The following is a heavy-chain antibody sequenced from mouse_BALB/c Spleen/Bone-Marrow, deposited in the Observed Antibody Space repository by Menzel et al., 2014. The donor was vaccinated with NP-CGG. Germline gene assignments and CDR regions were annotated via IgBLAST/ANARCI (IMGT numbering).Heavy chain of an antibody. CDR1: GYTFTSFI. CDR2: INPSNDGT. J-gene: IGHJ4*01. D-gene: IGHD1-1*01. V-gene: IGHV1-14*01. Sequence: EVKLMESGPELVKPGASVKMSCKTSGYTFTSFIMHWVKQKPGQGLEWIGSINPSNDGTKYNENFKGKATLTSDKSSSTAYVELSSLTSGDSAVYYCARPYYYDSSHYFAMDYWGQGTSVAVSS. CDR3: ARPYYYDSSHYFAMDY.